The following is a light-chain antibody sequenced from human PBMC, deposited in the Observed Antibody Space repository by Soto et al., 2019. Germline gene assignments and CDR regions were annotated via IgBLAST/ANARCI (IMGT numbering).Light chain of an antibody. CDR3: QQHSHWPAWT. Sequence: PGERATLSCRASENVRTFVDWYQQKPGQAPRLLIYGASNRATGIPARFSGSGSGTDFTLTISNLEPEDFAVYYCQQHSHWPAWTFGEGTRVEIQ. CDR1: ENVRTF. V-gene: IGKV3-11*01. J-gene: IGKJ1*01. CDR2: GAS.